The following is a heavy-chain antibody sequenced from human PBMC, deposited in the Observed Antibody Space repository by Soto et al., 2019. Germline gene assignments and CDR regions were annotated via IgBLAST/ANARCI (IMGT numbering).Heavy chain of an antibody. CDR3: VKDIVVIPINKRPDYYYGMDV. V-gene: IGHV1-24*01. D-gene: IGHD2-2*01. CDR2: FDPEGVET. CDR1: GYALSELS. J-gene: IGHJ6*02. Sequence: ASVKVSCKVSGYALSELSMHWVRQAPGKGLEWMGGFDPEGVETINAQKFQGRRTMTEDTSTDTAYMELSGLKSDDTAVYYCVKDIVVIPINKRPDYYYGMDVWGQGTTVTVSS.